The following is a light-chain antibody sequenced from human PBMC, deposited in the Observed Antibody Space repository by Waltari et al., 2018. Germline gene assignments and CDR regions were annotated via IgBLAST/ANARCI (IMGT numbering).Light chain of an antibody. Sequence: DTQMTQSPSTLSASVGDRVTITCRASQSISSSLAWYQQKPGRAPGLLIYGASTLESGVPLRFSGSGSGTEFTLTISKLQPDDFATYFCQHYSPYSWTFGQGTKVEIK. CDR2: GAS. J-gene: IGKJ1*01. CDR3: QHYSPYSWT. V-gene: IGKV1-5*01. CDR1: QSISSS.